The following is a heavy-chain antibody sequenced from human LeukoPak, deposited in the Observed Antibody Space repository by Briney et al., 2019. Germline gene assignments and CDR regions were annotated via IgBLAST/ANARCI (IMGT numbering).Heavy chain of an antibody. Sequence: ASVKVSCEASGYTFTGYYMHWVRRAPGQGLEWMGWINPNSGGTNYAQKFQGRVTMARDTSISTAYMELSRLRSDDTAVYYCARDYCSSTSCYGYFDYWGQGTLVTVSS. CDR2: INPNSGGT. CDR1: GYTFTGYY. D-gene: IGHD2-2*01. CDR3: ARDYCSSTSCYGYFDY. J-gene: IGHJ4*02. V-gene: IGHV1-2*02.